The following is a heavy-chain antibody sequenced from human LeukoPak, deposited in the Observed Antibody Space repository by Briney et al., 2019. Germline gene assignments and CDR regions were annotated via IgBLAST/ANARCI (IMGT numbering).Heavy chain of an antibody. CDR1: GYTFTNYA. D-gene: IGHD1-14*01. J-gene: IGHJ4*02. Sequence: GASVKVSCKASGYTFTNYALQWVRQDPGQRPEWMAWIITATGYTDYSQKFQGRLTITRDTSATTGYMELSSLKSEDTAVYYCARSTGSTPFDYWGQGTLVTVSS. CDR3: ARSTGSTPFDY. CDR2: IITATGYT. V-gene: IGHV1-3*04.